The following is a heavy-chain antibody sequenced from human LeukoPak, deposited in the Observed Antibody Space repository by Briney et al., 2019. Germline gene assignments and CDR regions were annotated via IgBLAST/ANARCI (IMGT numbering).Heavy chain of an antibody. D-gene: IGHD2-21*01. Sequence: PSETLSLTCTVSGGSISSYYWSWIRQPPGKGLEWIGYIYYSGSTNYNPSLKRRVTISVDTSKNQFSLKLSSVTAADTAVYYCARSSTPSIATIRYYYMDVWGKGTTVTVSS. CDR3: ARSSTPSIATIRYYYMDV. CDR1: GGSISSYY. J-gene: IGHJ6*03. V-gene: IGHV4-59*01. CDR2: IYYSGST.